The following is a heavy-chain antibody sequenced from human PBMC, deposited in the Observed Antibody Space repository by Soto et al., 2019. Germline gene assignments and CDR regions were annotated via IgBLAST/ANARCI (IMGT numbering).Heavy chain of an antibody. J-gene: IGHJ5*02. D-gene: IGHD2-2*01. Sequence: ASVKVSFKVSGYTLTELSMHWVRQAPGKGLEWMGGFDPEDGETIYAQKFQGRVTMTEDTSTDTAYMELSSLRSEDTAVYYCATSGYCSSTSCSPNWFDPWGQGTLVTVSS. CDR3: ATSGYCSSTSCSPNWFDP. CDR1: GYTLTELS. V-gene: IGHV1-24*01. CDR2: FDPEDGET.